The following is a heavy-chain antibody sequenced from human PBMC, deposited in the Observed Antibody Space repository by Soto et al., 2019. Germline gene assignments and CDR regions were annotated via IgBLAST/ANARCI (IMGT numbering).Heavy chain of an antibody. CDR3: AKDFALVATTNYYYGMDV. V-gene: IGHV3-43*01. D-gene: IGHD5-12*01. J-gene: IGHJ6*02. CDR2: ISWDGGST. CDR1: GFTFDDYT. Sequence: GGSLRLSCAASGFTFDDYTMHWVRQAPGKGLEWVSLISWDGGSTYYADSVKGRFTISRDNSKNSLYLQMNSLRTEDTALYYCAKDFALVATTNYYYGMDVWGQGTTVTVSS.